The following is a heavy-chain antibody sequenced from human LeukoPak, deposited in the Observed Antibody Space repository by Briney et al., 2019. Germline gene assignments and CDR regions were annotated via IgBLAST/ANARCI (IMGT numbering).Heavy chain of an antibody. J-gene: IGHJ4*02. D-gene: IGHD4-23*01. Sequence: GGSLRLSCAASGNYWMHWVRQVPGKGLVWVSRIASDGSSTTYADSVKGRFSISRDNAKNTLYLQMNSLRVEDTAVYYCARGRTHGNDYWGQGTLVTVYS. CDR2: IASDGSST. CDR1: GNYW. CDR3: ARGRTHGNDY. V-gene: IGHV3-74*01.